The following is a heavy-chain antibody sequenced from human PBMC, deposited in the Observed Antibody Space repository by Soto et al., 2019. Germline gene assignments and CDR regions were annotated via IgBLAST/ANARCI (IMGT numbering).Heavy chain of an antibody. J-gene: IGHJ4*02. CDR2: INPNSGGT. CDR1: GYTFTGYY. Sequence: QVQLVQSGAEVKKPGASVKVSCKASGYTFTGYYMHWVRQAPGQGLEWMGWINPNSGGTNYAQKLKGWVTMTSDTSISTAYMELSRLRSDDTAVYYCAXXXXXXXXXXXXXXDYWGQGTLVTVSS. CDR3: AXXXXXXXXXXXXXXDY. V-gene: IGHV1-2*04.